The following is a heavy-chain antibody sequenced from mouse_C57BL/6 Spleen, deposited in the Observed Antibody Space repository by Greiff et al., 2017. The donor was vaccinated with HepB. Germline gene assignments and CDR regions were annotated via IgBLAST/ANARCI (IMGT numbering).Heavy chain of an antibody. Sequence: QVQLKESGPGLVAPSQSLSITCTVSGFSLTSYGVHWVRQPPGKGLEWLVVIWSDGSTTYNSALKSRLSISKDNSKSQVFLKMNSFQTDDTAMYYCARHEGYYSNYAWFAYWGQGTLVTVSA. J-gene: IGHJ3*01. CDR3: ARHEGYYSNYAWFAY. V-gene: IGHV2-6-1*01. CDR1: GFSLTSYG. CDR2: IWSDGST. D-gene: IGHD2-5*01.